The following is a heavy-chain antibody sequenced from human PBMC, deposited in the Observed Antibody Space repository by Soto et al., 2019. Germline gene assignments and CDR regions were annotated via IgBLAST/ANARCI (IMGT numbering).Heavy chain of an antibody. CDR2: ISPDNGNT. V-gene: IGHV1-18*01. CDR1: GYRFISYG. CDR3: AREGSGGGGMDV. D-gene: IGHD1-26*01. Sequence: VQLVQSGSEVKKPGASVKVSCKASGYRFISYGLSWVRQAPGQGLEWMGWISPDNGNTNYAQKLQGRVTMTTETSTSTAYMELRSLRSDDTAIYWCAREGSGGGGMDVCGQGTTVTVSS. J-gene: IGHJ6*02.